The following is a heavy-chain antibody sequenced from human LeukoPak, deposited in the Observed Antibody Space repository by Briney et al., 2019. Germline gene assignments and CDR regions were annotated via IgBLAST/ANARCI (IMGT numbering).Heavy chain of an antibody. Sequence: SVKVSCKASGGTFSSYAISWVRQAPGQGLEWMGGIIPIFGTANYAQKFQGRVTITADESTSTAYMELSSLRSEDTAVYYCARDRHSSSWSPYYFDYWGQGTLVTVSS. V-gene: IGHV1-69*13. CDR2: IIPIFGTA. J-gene: IGHJ4*02. CDR1: GGTFSSYA. D-gene: IGHD6-13*01. CDR3: ARDRHSSSWSPYYFDY.